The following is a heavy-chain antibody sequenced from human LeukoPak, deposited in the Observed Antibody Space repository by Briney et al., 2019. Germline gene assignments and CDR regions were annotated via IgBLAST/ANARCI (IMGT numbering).Heavy chain of an antibody. Sequence: GGSLRLSCAASKFIFSEYAMDWVRQAPGKGLEWVAAIGASGSSTYYAASVEGRFTISRDNAKETLYLQMNSLRAEDTAVYYCGMTVGATEGMDFDYWGQGTLVTVSS. D-gene: IGHD1-26*01. V-gene: IGHV3-23*01. CDR1: KFIFSEYA. CDR3: GMTVGATEGMDFDY. CDR2: IGASGSST. J-gene: IGHJ4*02.